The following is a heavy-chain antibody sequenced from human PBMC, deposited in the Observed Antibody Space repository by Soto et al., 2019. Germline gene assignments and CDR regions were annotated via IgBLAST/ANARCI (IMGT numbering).Heavy chain of an antibody. CDR2: INHSGST. V-gene: IGHV4-34*01. J-gene: IGHJ3*02. CDR3: ARGQNIAARQNALDI. D-gene: IGHD6-6*01. CDR1: GGSFSGYY. Sequence: SETLSLTCAVYGGSFSGYYWSWIRQPPGKGLEWIGEINHSGSTNYNPSLKSRVTISVDTSKNQFSLKLSSVTAADTAVYYCARGQNIAARQNALDIWGQGTMVTVSS.